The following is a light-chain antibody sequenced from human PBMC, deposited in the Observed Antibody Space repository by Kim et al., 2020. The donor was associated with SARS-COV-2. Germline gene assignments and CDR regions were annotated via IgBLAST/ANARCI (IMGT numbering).Light chain of an antibody. Sequence: PEERATPTCRASQSVSGTYLAWCQQKPGQAPRLLIFSASSRATAIPDRISGSGSGTDFTLTISRLEPEDFAVYYCQQYGSSSRWTFGQGTKVDIK. J-gene: IGKJ1*01. CDR2: SAS. CDR3: QQYGSSSRWT. V-gene: IGKV3-20*01. CDR1: QSVSGTY.